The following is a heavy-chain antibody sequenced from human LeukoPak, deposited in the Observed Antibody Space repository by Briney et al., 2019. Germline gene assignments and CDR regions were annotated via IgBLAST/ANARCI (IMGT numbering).Heavy chain of an antibody. Sequence: SETLSLTCTVSGGYLGSHYWRWIRQPAGKGLEWVGRIHSSGSHAYDPSLKSHVTMSVDPSKNQPSLRLNAVTASDTAVIYFGGAVLGAAGWSQQSYYCDFGGLGTRVSVSS. V-gene: IGHV4-4*07. D-gene: IGHD6-13*01. J-gene: IGHJ4*02. CDR2: IHSSGSH. CDR1: GGYLGSHY. CDR3: GGAVLGAAGWSQQSYYCDF.